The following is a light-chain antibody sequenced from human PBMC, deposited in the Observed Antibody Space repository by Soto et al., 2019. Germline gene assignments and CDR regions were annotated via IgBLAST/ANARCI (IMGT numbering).Light chain of an antibody. J-gene: IGKJ1*01. V-gene: IGKV3-20*01. CDR2: AAS. CDR3: QQYGNSPWT. Sequence: EIVLTQSPGTLSLSPGERATLSCRASQSVSSNYLAWCQQKPGQAPRLLIYAASSRATGIPDRFSGSGSGTDFTLTISRLEPEDFAVYYCQQYGNSPWTFAQGTKVEI. CDR1: QSVSSNY.